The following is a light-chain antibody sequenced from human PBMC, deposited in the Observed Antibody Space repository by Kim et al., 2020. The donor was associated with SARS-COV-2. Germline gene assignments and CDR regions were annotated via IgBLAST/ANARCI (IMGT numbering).Light chain of an antibody. J-gene: IGLJ3*02. CDR3: HSADSSGTYWV. CDR2: KDS. Sequence: SYELTQPPSVSVSPGQTARIPCSGDALPRQYAYWYQQKSGQAPVLVIYKDSERPSGIPERFSGSSSGTTVTLTISGVQAEDEADYHCHSADSSGTYWVFGGGTQLTVL. V-gene: IGLV3-25*03. CDR1: ALPRQY.